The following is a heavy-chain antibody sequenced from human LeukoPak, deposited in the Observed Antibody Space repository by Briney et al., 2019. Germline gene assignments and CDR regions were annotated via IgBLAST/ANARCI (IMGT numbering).Heavy chain of an antibody. D-gene: IGHD5-12*01. CDR2: IWYDGSNQ. Sequence: RSGMSLRLSCAASGFTFRNHGMHWVRQAPGKGLEWVAVIWYDGSNQYYADSVKGRFTISRDNAKNSLYLQMNNLRDEDSAVYYCARDLGNSQTSPQPYFDLWGRGPLVTVSS. CDR3: ARDLGNSQTSPQPYFDL. V-gene: IGHV3-33*01. J-gene: IGHJ2*01. CDR1: GFTFRNHG.